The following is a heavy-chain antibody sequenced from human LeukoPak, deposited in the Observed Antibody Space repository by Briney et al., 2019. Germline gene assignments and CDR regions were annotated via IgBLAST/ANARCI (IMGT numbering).Heavy chain of an antibody. J-gene: IGHJ4*02. CDR2: IYTSGST. CDR3: ARRAYSAYYFDY. V-gene: IGHV4-61*02. CDR1: GGSISSGSYY. D-gene: IGHD1-26*01. Sequence: SETLSLTCTVSGGSISSGSYYWSWIRQPAGKGLEWIGRIYTSGSTNYNPSLKSRVTISVDTSKNQFSLKLSSVTAADTAVYYCARRAYSAYYFDYWGQGTLVTVSS.